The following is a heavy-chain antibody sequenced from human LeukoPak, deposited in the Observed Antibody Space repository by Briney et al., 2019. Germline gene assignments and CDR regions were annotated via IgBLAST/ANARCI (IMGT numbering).Heavy chain of an antibody. CDR3: ARDQIPSYSGWFRWYFDL. V-gene: IGHV3-21*01. CDR1: GFMFNGYS. D-gene: IGHD6-19*01. J-gene: IGHJ2*01. Sequence: GGSLRLSCAASGFMFNGYSMTWVRQAPGKGLEWVSYISGGSDYIYYTDSVKGRFTISRDNAKNSLYLQMNSLRAEDTAVYYCARDQIPSYSGWFRWYFDLWGRGTLVTVSS. CDR2: ISGGSDYI.